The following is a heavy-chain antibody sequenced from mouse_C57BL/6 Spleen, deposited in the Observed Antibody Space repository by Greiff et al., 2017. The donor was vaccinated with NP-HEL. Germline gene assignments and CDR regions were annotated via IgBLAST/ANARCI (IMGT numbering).Heavy chain of an antibody. CDR2: ISSGGSYT. J-gene: IGHJ2*01. CDR1: GFTFSSYG. CDR3: ARHETITTVAYFDY. V-gene: IGHV5-6*01. Sequence: EVHLVESGGDLVKPGGSLKLSCAASGFTFSSYGMSWVRQTPDKRLEWVATISSGGSYTYYPDSVKGRFTISRDNAKNTLYLQMSSLKSEDTAMYYCARHETITTVAYFDYWGQGTTLTVSS. D-gene: IGHD1-1*01.